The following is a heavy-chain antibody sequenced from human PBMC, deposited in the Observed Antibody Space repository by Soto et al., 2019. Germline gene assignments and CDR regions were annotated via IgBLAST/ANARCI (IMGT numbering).Heavy chain of an antibody. CDR3: ARSDSSGFYLPF. D-gene: IGHD3-22*01. CDR1: GGTFSTHI. J-gene: IGHJ4*02. Sequence: GASVKVSCKATGGTFSTHIINWVRQAPGQGLEWMGGIIPLFGTGSYAQKFRGRVSITADGSTYTAYMELSSLRSEDTAVYYCARSDSSGFYLPFWGQGTLVT. CDR2: IIPLFGTG. V-gene: IGHV1-69*13.